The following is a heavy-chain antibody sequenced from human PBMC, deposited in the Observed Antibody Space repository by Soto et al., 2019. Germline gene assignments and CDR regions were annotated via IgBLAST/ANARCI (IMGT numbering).Heavy chain of an antibody. Sequence: SETLSLTYTVSGGSISSYYWSWIRQPPGKGLEWIGSIYYSGSTYYNPSLKSRVAISVDTSKNQFSLKLKSVTAADTAIYYCARRTVNIRTFYSGLKTHCFDYWGQGAPVTVSS. CDR1: GGSISSYY. D-gene: IGHD6-19*01. V-gene: IGHV4-59*05. CDR2: IYYSGST. CDR3: ARRTVNIRTFYSGLKTHCFDY. J-gene: IGHJ4*02.